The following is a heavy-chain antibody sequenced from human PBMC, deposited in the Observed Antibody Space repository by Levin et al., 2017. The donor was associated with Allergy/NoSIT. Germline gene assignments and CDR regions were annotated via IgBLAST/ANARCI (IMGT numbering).Heavy chain of an antibody. Sequence: SQTLSLTCTVSGGSISSYYWSWIRQPAGKGLEWIGRIYTSGSTNYNPSLKSRVTMSVDTSKNQFSLKLSSVTAADTAVYYCARVVGATTSEWFDPWGQGTLVTVSS. CDR1: GGSISSYY. J-gene: IGHJ5*02. CDR3: ARVVGATTSEWFDP. V-gene: IGHV4-4*07. D-gene: IGHD1-26*01. CDR2: IYTSGST.